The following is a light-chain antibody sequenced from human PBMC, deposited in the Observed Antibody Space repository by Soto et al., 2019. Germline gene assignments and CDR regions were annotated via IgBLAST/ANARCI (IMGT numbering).Light chain of an antibody. V-gene: IGKV1-33*01. CDR2: DAS. Sequence: PITKTPCSTSTSIVGTVTINCQASQDISNYLNWYQQKPGKAPKLLIYDASNLETGVPSRFSGSGSGTDFTFTISSLQPEDIATYCCQQDDNTTLNFGGGTKADVK. J-gene: IGKJ4*01. CDR3: QQDDNTTLN. CDR1: QDISNY.